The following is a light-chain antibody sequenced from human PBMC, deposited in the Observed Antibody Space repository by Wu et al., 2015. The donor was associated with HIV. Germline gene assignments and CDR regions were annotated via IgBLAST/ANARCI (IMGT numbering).Light chain of an antibody. V-gene: IGKV3-20*01. CDR3: QQYDSSPPWT. CDR1: QSISANY. Sequence: EIVLTQTPGTLPLSPGERATLSCRASQSISANYVAWYQQKPGQAPRLLIFGVSNRASGIPARFSGSGSGTDFTLTISRLEPDDFAVYYCQQYDSSPPWTFGQGTRWKS. J-gene: IGKJ1*01. CDR2: GVS.